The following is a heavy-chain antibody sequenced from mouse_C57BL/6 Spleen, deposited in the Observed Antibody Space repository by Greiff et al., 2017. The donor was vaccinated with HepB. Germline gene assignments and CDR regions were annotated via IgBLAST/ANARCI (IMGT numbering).Heavy chain of an antibody. CDR2: ISSGGSYT. Sequence: EVHLVESWGDLVQPGGSLTLSCAASGFSFSSYGLSFVRQTPDKRLEWVATISSGGSYTYYPDSVKGRFTISRDNAKTTLYLQMSSLKSEDTAMYCCARQRTPSNYLFACWGQGTLVTVSA. J-gene: IGHJ3*01. D-gene: IGHD2-5*01. CDR1: GFSFSSYG. V-gene: IGHV5-6*01. CDR3: ARQRTPSNYLFAC.